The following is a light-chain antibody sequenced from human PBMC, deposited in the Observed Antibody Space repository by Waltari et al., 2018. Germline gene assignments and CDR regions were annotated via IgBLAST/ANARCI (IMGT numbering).Light chain of an antibody. V-gene: IGLV2-14*03. J-gene: IGLJ2*01. CDR2: DVT. Sequence: YQQYPGRPPKLMIYDVTDRPSGVSIRFSGSKSGSTASLTISGLQTEDEAFYYCSSYTTTSTLVLFGGGTKLTVL. CDR3: SSYTTTSTLVL.